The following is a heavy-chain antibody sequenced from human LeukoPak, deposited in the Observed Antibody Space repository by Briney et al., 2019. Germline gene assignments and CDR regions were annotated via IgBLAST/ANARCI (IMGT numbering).Heavy chain of an antibody. CDR2: INLSGGIT. V-gene: IGHV1-46*01. J-gene: IGHJ3*02. CDR1: GYTFTTYY. CDR3: ARDRWSEGYYDILTGYYDAFDI. D-gene: IGHD3-9*01. Sequence: ASVKVSCKASGYTFTTYYMHWVRQAPGQGLEWMGIINLSGGITNYAQKFQGRVTMTRDMSTSTVYMELSGLRSEDTAVYYCARDRWSEGYYDILTGYYDAFDIWGQGTMVTVSS.